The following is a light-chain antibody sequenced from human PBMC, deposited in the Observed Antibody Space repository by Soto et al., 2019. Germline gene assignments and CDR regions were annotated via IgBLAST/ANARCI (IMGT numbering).Light chain of an antibody. CDR1: VSDVGGYNY. CDR2: EVT. J-gene: IGLJ1*01. V-gene: IGLV2-14*01. Sequence: QSALTQPASVSGSPGQSITIYCTGTVSDVGGYNYVSWYQQHPGKAPKLMIYEVTNRPSGISNRFSGSKSGNTASLTISGLQADDEADYYCGSYTGSSTLYVFGTGTKLTVL. CDR3: GSYTGSSTLYV.